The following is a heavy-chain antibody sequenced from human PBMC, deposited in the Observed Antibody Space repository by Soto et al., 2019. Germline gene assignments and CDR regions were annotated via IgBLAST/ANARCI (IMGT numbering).Heavy chain of an antibody. CDR1: GDSVSGNSAA. CDR3: ARVRGRDRYYYYGMDV. J-gene: IGHJ6*02. CDR2: KYYRSKWYN. V-gene: IGHV6-1*01. Sequence: SQTLSLTCVISGDSVSGNSAAWNWIRQSPSRGLEWLGRKYYRSKWYNDYAVSVRSRITINPDTSRNQFSLQLNSVTPEDTAVYYCARVRGRDRYYYYGMDVWGLGTTVTSP. D-gene: IGHD2-21*02.